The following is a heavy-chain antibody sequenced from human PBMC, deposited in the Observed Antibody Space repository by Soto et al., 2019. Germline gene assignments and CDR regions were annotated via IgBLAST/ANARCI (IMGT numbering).Heavy chain of an antibody. CDR2: ISGSGGST. Sequence: GESLKISCAASGFTFSSYAMSWVRQAPGKGLEWVSAISGSGGSTYYADSVKGRFTISRDNSKNTLYLQMNSLGAEDTAVYYCAKAAWSGPNPHLFASWAQGPLVPVSP. CDR3: AKAAWSGPNPHLFAS. CDR1: GFTFSSYA. D-gene: IGHD3-10*01. J-gene: IGHJ5*02. V-gene: IGHV3-23*01.